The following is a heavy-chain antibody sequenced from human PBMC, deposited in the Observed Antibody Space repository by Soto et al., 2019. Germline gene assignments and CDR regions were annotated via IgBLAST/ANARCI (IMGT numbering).Heavy chain of an antibody. CDR2: ISSSSSTV. Sequence: EVQLVESGGGLVQPGGSLRLSCAASGFTFSSYNMNWLRQAPGKGLEWVSYISSSSSTVNYADSVKGRFTISRDSAKNSLYLQMNSLRAEDTAVYYCATGMASSSLYTFDPWGQGTLVTVSS. J-gene: IGHJ5*02. V-gene: IGHV3-48*01. D-gene: IGHD6-13*01. CDR3: ATGMASSSLYTFDP. CDR1: GFTFSSYN.